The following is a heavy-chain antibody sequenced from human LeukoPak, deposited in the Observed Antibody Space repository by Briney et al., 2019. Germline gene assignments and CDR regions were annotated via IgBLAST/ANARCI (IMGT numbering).Heavy chain of an antibody. Sequence: SETLSLTCTVSGGSISSSYWSWIRQPPRQELEWIGYIYYSGSTNYNPSFKSRVAISVDTSKNQFSLKLSSVTAADTAVYYCATWGIAVAGTFDYWGQGTLVTVS. CDR2: IYYSGST. J-gene: IGHJ4*02. CDR1: GGSISSSY. CDR3: ATWGIAVAGTFDY. V-gene: IGHV4-59*08. D-gene: IGHD6-19*01.